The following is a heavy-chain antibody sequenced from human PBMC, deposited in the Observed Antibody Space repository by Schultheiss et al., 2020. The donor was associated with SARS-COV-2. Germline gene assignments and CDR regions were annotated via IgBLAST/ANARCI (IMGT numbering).Heavy chain of an antibody. CDR1: GGSISSGGYS. D-gene: IGHD2-2*01. CDR2: IYYSGST. V-gene: IGHV4-30-2*01. Sequence: SETLSLTCAVSGGSISSGGYSWSWIRQPPGKGLEWIGYIYYSGSTSYNPSLKSRVTISVDTSKNQFSLKLSSVTAADTAVYYCARDHLTSWGQGTLVTVSS. J-gene: IGHJ4*02. CDR3: ARDHLTS.